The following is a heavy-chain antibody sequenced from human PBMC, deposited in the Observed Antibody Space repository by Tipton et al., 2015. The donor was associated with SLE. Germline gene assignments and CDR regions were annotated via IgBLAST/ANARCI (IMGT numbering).Heavy chain of an antibody. V-gene: IGHV3-21*01. Sequence: SLRLSCAASGFNFNIYSMSWVRQAPGKGLQWVSSISRSTDYIYYADSVKGRFTISRDSAKNSLYLQMNSLRAEDTAVYYCAGDWSSDYQDWYFDLWGRGTLVTVSS. CDR3: AGDWSSDYQDWYFDL. J-gene: IGHJ2*01. CDR2: ISRSTDYI. CDR1: GFNFNIYS. D-gene: IGHD3-3*01.